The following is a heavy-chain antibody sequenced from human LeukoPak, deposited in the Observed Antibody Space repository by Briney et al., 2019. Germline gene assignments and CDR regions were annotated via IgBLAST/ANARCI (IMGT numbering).Heavy chain of an antibody. D-gene: IGHD3-22*01. V-gene: IGHV3-33*01. CDR1: GFTFSSYG. CDR2: IWYDGSNK. J-gene: IGHJ4*02. Sequence: GGSLRLSCAASGFTFSSYGMHWVRQAPGKGLEWVAVIWYDGSNKYHADSVKGRFTISRDNSKNKFYLQMNSLRAEDTAVYYCARAAYDSSGYLTLWGQGALVTVSS. CDR3: ARAAYDSSGYLTL.